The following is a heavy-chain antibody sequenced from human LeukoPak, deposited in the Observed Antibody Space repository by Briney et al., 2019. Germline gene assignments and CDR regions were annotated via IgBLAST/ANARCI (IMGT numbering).Heavy chain of an antibody. CDR3: AKDHRYSSGCAFDY. CDR1: GFTFSSYG. V-gene: IGHV3-30*02. D-gene: IGHD6-19*01. Sequence: GRSLRLSCTASGFTFSSYGMHWVRQAPGKGLEWVAFIRYDGSNKYYADSVKGRFTISRDNSKNTLYLQMNSLRAEDTAVYYCAKDHRYSSGCAFDYWGQGTLVTVSS. CDR2: IRYDGSNK. J-gene: IGHJ4*02.